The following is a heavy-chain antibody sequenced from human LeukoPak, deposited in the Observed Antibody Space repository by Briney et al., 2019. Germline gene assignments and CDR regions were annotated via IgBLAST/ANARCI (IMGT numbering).Heavy chain of an antibody. CDR2: ISFSAGST. D-gene: IGHD6-13*01. CDR3: AKGYSSNYYYYYMDV. J-gene: IGHJ6*03. CDR1: GFTLSSYA. V-gene: IGHV3-23*01. Sequence: GGSLRLSCAASGFTLSSYAMSWVRQAPGKGLEWVSVISFSAGSTYFADSVKGRFTISRDNSKNTLYLQMNSLRAEDTAVYYCAKGYSSNYYYYYMDVWGKGTTVTVSS.